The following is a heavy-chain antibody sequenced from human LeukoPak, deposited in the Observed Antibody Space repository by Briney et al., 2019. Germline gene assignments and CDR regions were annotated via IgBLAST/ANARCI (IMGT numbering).Heavy chain of an antibody. D-gene: IGHD3-22*01. CDR3: ARGITMIVVDTDAFDI. CDR1: GGSFSSYA. Sequence: GASVTVSCKATGGSFSSYAISWVRQVPGPGLEWMGGIIPIFGTANSAQKSEGRVTITADESTSTAYMELSSLRSEDTAVYYCARGITMIVVDTDAFDIWGQGTMVTVSS. V-gene: IGHV1-69*13. CDR2: IIPIFGTA. J-gene: IGHJ3*02.